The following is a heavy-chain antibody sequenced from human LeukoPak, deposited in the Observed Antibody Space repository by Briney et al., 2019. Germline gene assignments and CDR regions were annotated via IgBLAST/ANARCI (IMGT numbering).Heavy chain of an antibody. J-gene: IGHJ4*02. CDR3: ASGWSGDY. CDR2: ISYDGSNK. V-gene: IGHV3-30-3*01. D-gene: IGHD2-15*01. Sequence: GRSLRLSCAASGFTFSSYAMHWVRQAPGKGLEWVAVISYDGSNKYYADSVKGRFTISRDNSKNTLYLQMNSLRAEDTAVYYCASGWSGDYWGQGTLVTVSS. CDR1: GFTFSSYA.